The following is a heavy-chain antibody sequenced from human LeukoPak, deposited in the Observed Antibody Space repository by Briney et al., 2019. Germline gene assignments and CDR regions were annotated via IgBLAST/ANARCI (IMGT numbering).Heavy chain of an antibody. V-gene: IGHV4-34*01. CDR1: GGSFSGYY. CDR3: ARDETGTTMTYYYSMDV. Sequence: PSETLSLTCAVYGGSFSGYYWSRIRQPPGKGLEWIGEINHSGSTNYNPSLKSRVTISVDTSKNQFSLKLSSVTAADTAVYYCARDETGTTMTYYYSMDVWGKGTTVTVSS. J-gene: IGHJ6*04. CDR2: INHSGST. D-gene: IGHD1-1*01.